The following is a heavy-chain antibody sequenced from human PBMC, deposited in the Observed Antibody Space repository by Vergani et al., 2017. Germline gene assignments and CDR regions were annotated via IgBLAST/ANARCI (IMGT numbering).Heavy chain of an antibody. Sequence: EVRLVQSGPEVKKPGESVKISCETSGYTFTNYWVAWVRQRRGKGLEWMGLIFPGDADTRYSPSFEGQVTISADTSTSTAYVQWPSLKASDTAVYFCARLPRGLRGMSLEYWGQGTLVTVSS. V-gene: IGHV5-51*01. J-gene: IGHJ4*02. CDR2: IFPGDADT. CDR1: GYTFTNYW. CDR3: ARLPRGLRGMSLEY. D-gene: IGHD3-10*01.